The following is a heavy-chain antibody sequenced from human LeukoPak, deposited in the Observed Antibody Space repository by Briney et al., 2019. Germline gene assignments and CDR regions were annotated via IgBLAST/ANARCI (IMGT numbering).Heavy chain of an antibody. J-gene: IGHJ4*02. D-gene: IGHD3-9*01. CDR1: GYTFTSYA. CDR2: INAGNGNT. Sequence: ASVKVSCKASGYTFTSYAMHWVRQAPGQRLEWMGWINAGNGNTKYSQKFQGRVTITRDTSASTAYMELSSLRSEDTAVYYCAKERYFDWFLDYRGQGTLVTVSS. CDR3: AKERYFDWFLDY. V-gene: IGHV1-3*01.